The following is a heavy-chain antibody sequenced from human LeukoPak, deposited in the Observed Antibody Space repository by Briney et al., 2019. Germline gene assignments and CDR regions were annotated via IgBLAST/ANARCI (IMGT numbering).Heavy chain of an antibody. D-gene: IGHD3-16*01. CDR3: ARRFGAARDDYMDV. Sequence: GGSLRLSCAASGFTFSSYEMNWVRQAPGKGLEWVSYISSSGSTIYYADSVKGRFTISRDNAKNSLYLQMNSLRAEDTAVYYCARRFGAARDDYMDVWGKGTTVTVSS. CDR2: ISSSGSTI. J-gene: IGHJ6*03. V-gene: IGHV3-48*03. CDR1: GFTFSSYE.